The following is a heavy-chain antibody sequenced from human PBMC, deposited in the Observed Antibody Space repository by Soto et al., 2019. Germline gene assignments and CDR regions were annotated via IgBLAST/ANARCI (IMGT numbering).Heavy chain of an antibody. CDR1: GFTFDDYT. D-gene: IGHD3-3*01. Sequence: GSLRLSCAASGFTFDDYTMHWVRQAPGKGLEWVSLISWDGGSTYYADSVKGRFTISRDNSKNSLYLQMNSLRTEDTALYYCAKDMGFWSGYSNYYYYYGMDVWGQGTTVTVSS. V-gene: IGHV3-43*01. J-gene: IGHJ6*02. CDR3: AKDMGFWSGYSNYYYYYGMDV. CDR2: ISWDGGST.